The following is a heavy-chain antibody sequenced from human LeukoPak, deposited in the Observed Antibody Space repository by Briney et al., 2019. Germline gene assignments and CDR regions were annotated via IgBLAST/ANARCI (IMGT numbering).Heavy chain of an antibody. CDR2: IIPIFGTA. CDR1: GGTFSSYA. CDR3: ARTLTGCSSTSGYATGPAKSSYYYYYGMDV. Sequence: ASVKVSCKASGGTFSSYAISWVRQAPGQGLEWMGGIIPIFGTANYAQKFQGRVTITADKSTSTAYMELSSLRSEDTAVYYCARTLTGCSSTSGYATGPAKSSYYYYYGMDVWGKGTTVTVSS. D-gene: IGHD2-2*01. J-gene: IGHJ6*04. V-gene: IGHV1-69*06.